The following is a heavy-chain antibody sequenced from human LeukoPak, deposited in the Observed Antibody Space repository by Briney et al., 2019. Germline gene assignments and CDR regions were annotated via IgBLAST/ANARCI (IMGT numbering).Heavy chain of an antibody. CDR3: ARGRFGELYLDY. V-gene: IGHV2-5*02. CDR2: IYWDEDK. CDR1: GFSLSTRGGG. D-gene: IGHD3-10*01. Sequence: SGPTLVKPPQTLTLTCTFSGFSLSTRGGGAGWIRQPPGKALEWLALIYWDEDKRYSPSLKSRLTITKDTSKNQVVLTMTNMDPVDTATYYCARGRFGELYLDYWGQGTLVTVSS. J-gene: IGHJ4*02.